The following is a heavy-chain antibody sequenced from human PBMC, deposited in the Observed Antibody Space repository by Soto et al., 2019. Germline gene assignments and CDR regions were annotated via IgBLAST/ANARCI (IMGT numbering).Heavy chain of an antibody. CDR3: AKVTERAGAGRYDYYFYGMDV. J-gene: IGHJ6*02. V-gene: IGHV3-23*01. D-gene: IGHD6-13*01. CDR2: ISAAGGSS. CDR1: GFPFSIYA. Sequence: SGGSLRLSCAASGFPFSIYAMTWVRQAPGKGLEWVSVISAAGGSSYYADSVKGRLSISRDNSKNILYLQMNSLRAEDTAVYFCAKVTERAGAGRYDYYFYGMDVWGQGTTVTVS.